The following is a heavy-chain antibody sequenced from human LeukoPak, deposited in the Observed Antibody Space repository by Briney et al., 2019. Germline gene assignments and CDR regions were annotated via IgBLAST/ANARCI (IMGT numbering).Heavy chain of an antibody. CDR2: ISYDGDNK. J-gene: IGHJ4*02. V-gene: IGHV3-30*18. CDR1: GFTFSMYV. D-gene: IGHD1-26*01. Sequence: PGGSLRLSCAASGFTFSMYVMHWVRQAPGKGLEWVAVISYDGDNKKYGDSVKGRFTISRDNSKNTLYLQMNSLRAEDTAVYYCAKGSPSSGATSHYWGQGTLVTVSS. CDR3: AKGSPSSGATSHY.